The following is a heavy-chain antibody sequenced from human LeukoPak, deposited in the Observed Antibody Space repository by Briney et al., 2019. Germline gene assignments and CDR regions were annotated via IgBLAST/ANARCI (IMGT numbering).Heavy chain of an antibody. J-gene: IGHJ5*02. CDR1: GGSISSYY. CDR2: IYTSGST. D-gene: IGHD3-16*02. Sequence: PSETLSLTCTVSGGSISSYYWSWIRQPAGKGLEWIGRIYTSGSTNYNPSLTSRVTMSVDTSTNQFSMELRFVTAADTAVYYRARGSDYVWGSYRYKGGRDWFDPWGQGTLVTVSS. V-gene: IGHV4-4*07. CDR3: ARGSDYVWGSYRYKGGRDWFDP.